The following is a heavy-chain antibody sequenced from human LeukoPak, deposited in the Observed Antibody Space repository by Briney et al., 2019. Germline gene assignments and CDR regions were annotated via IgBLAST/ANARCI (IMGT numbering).Heavy chain of an antibody. CDR3: ARDAPGNTALDY. D-gene: IGHD5-18*01. CDR1: GYTFTSYD. Sequence: ASVKVSCRASGYTFTSYDINWVRQATGQGLEWMGWMNPNSGNAGYAQKFQGRVTITRNTSISTAYMELSSLRSEDTAVYYCARDAPGNTALDYWGQGTLVTVSS. J-gene: IGHJ4*02. V-gene: IGHV1-8*03. CDR2: MNPNSGNA.